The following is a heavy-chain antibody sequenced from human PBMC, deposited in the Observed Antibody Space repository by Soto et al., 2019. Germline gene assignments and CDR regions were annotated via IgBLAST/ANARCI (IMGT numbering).Heavy chain of an antibody. J-gene: IGHJ3*02. Sequence: GGSLRLSCAASGFTFSSYWMHWVRQAPGKGLVWVSRINSDGSSTSYADSVKGRFTISRDNAKNTLYLQMNSLRAEDTAVYYCARDGSGITIFGVVNDAFDIWGQGTMVTVSS. D-gene: IGHD3-3*01. V-gene: IGHV3-74*01. CDR1: GFTFSSYW. CDR3: ARDGSGITIFGVVNDAFDI. CDR2: INSDGSST.